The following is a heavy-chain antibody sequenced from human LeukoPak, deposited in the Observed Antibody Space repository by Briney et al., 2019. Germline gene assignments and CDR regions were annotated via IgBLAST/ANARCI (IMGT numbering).Heavy chain of an antibody. V-gene: IGHV3-30*02. CDR2: IRYDGSNK. CDR3: ARDRGNDYVLDY. Sequence: GGSLRLSCAASGFTFSSYGMHWVRQAPGKGLEWVAFIRYDGSNKYYADSVKGRFTISRDNSKNTLYLQMNSLRAEDTAVYYCARDRGNDYVLDYWGQGTLVTVSS. J-gene: IGHJ4*02. CDR1: GFTFSSYG. D-gene: IGHD3-16*01.